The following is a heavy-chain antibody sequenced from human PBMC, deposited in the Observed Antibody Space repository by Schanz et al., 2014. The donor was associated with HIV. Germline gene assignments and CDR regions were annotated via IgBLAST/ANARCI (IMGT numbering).Heavy chain of an antibody. CDR1: EFIFSSYA. V-gene: IGHV3-30*04. Sequence: QGQLVESGGGVVQPGRSLRLSCAASEFIFSSYAMHWVRQAPGKGLEWVAAISYDRRNKYYADSVKGRFTISRDNSKNTLFLQMNSLRAEDTAMYYCAKDQGDITGTPFDYWGQGTLVTVSS. CDR2: ISYDRRNK. D-gene: IGHD1-20*01. CDR3: AKDQGDITGTPFDY. J-gene: IGHJ4*02.